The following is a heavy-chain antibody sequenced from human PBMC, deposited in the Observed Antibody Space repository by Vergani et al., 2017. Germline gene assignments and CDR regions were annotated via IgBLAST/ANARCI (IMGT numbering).Heavy chain of an antibody. CDR1: GFSVSRGGVG. J-gene: IGHJ4*02. V-gene: IGHV2-70*12. CDR3: ARTLSDSRGYYLDY. CDR2: IDWDDDT. Sequence: QITLKESGPTLGKPTQTLTLTCTVSGFSVSRGGVGVAWIRQPPGKALEWLARIDWDDDTYYSTSLRTRLTITKDTFKNQVALTMTNMDPVDTATYYCARTLSDSRGYYLDYWGQGTLVTVSS. D-gene: IGHD3-22*01.